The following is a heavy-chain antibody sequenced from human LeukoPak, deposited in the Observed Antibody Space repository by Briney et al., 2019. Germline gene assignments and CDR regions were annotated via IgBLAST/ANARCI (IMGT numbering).Heavy chain of an antibody. J-gene: IGHJ4*02. CDR2: ISGSGGST. CDR1: GFTFSIYA. D-gene: IGHD2-15*01. CDR3: AKDYCSGGSCYSGLDY. V-gene: IGHV3-23*01. Sequence: GGSLRLSCAASGFTFSIYAMSWVRQAPGKGLEWVSTISGSGGSTYYADSVKGRFTISRDNSKNTLYLQMNGLRAEDTALYSCAKDYCSGGSCYSGLDYWGQGTLVTVSA.